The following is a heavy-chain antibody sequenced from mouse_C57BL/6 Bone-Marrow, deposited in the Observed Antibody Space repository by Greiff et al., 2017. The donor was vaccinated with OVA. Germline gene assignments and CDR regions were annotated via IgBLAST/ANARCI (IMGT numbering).Heavy chain of an antibody. J-gene: IGHJ3*01. CDR1: GYTFTSYW. CDR2: IDPSTSYT. V-gene: IGHV1-50*01. Sequence: QVQLQQPGAELVKPGASVKLSCKASGYTFTSYWMQWVKQRPGQGLEWVGEIDPSTSYTNYNQTFKGKATLTVDTSSSTAYMQLSSLTYEDSAVYYCASAVFAYWGQRTLVTVSA. CDR3: ASAVFAY.